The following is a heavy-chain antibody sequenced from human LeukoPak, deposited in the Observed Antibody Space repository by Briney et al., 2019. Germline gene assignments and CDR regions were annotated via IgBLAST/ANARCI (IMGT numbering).Heavy chain of an antibody. CDR3: AKTPYSSASERPLFDS. CDR2: ISGSGFRT. Sequence: GGSLRLSCASSGITFSGYAMSWARQAPGKGLEWVSLISGSGFRTYYADSVKGRFTISRDNTKNTLYLEINSLRAEDTAVYYCAKTPYSSASERPLFDSWGQGTLVTVSS. V-gene: IGHV3-23*01. CDR1: GITFSGYA. J-gene: IGHJ4*02. D-gene: IGHD3-22*01.